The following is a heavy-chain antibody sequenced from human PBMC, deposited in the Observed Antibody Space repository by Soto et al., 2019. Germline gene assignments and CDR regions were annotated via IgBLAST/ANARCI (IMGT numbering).Heavy chain of an antibody. Sequence: GGSLRLSCAASGFTFSSYAMSWVRQAPGKGLEWVSAISGSGGSTYYADSVKGRFTISIDNSKNTLYLQMNSLRAEDTAVYYCAKGLEYFDWLPHRNYYYYGMDVWGQGTTVTVSS. J-gene: IGHJ6*02. D-gene: IGHD3-9*01. CDR2: ISGSGGST. CDR3: AKGLEYFDWLPHRNYYYYGMDV. V-gene: IGHV3-23*01. CDR1: GFTFSSYA.